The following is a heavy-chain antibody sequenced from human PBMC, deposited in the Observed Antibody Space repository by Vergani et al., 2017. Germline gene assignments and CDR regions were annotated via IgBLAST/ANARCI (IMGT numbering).Heavy chain of an antibody. CDR2: IYYSGST. D-gene: IGHD3-16*01. CDR3: ARDVWGNDYYYYYMDV. CDR1: GGSISSYY. Sequence: QVQLQESGPGLVKPSETLSLTCTVSGGSISSYYWSWIRQPPGKGLEWIGYIYYSGSTNYNPSLKSRVTISVDTSKNQFSLKLSSVTAADTAVYYCARDVWGNDYYYYYMDVWGKGTTVTVSS. J-gene: IGHJ6*03. V-gene: IGHV4-59*01.